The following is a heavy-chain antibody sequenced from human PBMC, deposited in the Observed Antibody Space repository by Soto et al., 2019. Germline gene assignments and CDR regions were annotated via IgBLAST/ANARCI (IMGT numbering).Heavy chain of an antibody. CDR1: GFTFSNYW. Sequence: EVQLVESGGGLVQPGGSLRLSCAASGFTFSNYWMHWVRQAPGKGLVWVSRINFDESTTTYADSVQGRFTISRDNAKNTLYLQLNSLRAEDTAIYYCVTGGRTAGHAYHFDEWGQGALVTVSS. CDR2: INFDESTT. V-gene: IGHV3-74*01. D-gene: IGHD3-16*01. J-gene: IGHJ4*02. CDR3: VTGGRTAGHAYHFDE.